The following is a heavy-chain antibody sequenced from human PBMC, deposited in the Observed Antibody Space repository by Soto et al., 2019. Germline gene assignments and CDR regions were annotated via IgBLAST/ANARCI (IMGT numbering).Heavy chain of an antibody. J-gene: IGHJ4*02. D-gene: IGHD3-22*01. CDR2: IYPGDSDT. V-gene: IGHV5-51*01. CDR1: GNSFTSYW. Sequence: GESLKISCKVSGNSFTSYWIGWVRQMPGKGLEWMGIIYPGDSDTRYSPSFQGQVTISADKSISTAYLQWSSLKASDTAMYYCARRMDYYYDSSGYYSFDYWGQGTLVTVS. CDR3: ARRMDYYYDSSGYYSFDY.